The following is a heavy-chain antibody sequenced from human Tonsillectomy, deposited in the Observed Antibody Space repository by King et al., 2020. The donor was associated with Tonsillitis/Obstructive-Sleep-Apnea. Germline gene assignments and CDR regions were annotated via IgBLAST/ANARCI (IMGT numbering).Heavy chain of an antibody. V-gene: IGHV3-53*01. D-gene: IGHD2-2*01. CDR3: ARDSGYCSSTSCYAGGPYDY. CDR1: GFTVSSNY. J-gene: IGHJ4*02. Sequence: VQLVESGGGLIQPGGSLRLSCAASGFTVSSNYMSWFRQAPGKGLEWVSVIYSGGSTYYADSVKGRFTISRDNSKNTLYLQMNSLRAEDTAVYYCARDSGYCSSTSCYAGGPYDYWGQGTLVTVSS. CDR2: IYSGGST.